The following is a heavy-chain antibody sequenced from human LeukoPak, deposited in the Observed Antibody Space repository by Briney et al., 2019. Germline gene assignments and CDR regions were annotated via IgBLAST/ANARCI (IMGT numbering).Heavy chain of an antibody. Sequence: GGSLRLSCAASGFTFSSQWMSWVRQAPGKGLEWVANIKQDGSEKYYVDSVKGRYTISRDHAKHSLYLEMTSMRAEDTAVYYCARAASCYYSSGYYYGYFDLWGRGARAPVS. V-gene: IGHV3-7*04. CDR2: IKQDGSEK. D-gene: IGHD3-22*01. CDR3: ARAASCYYSSGYYYGYFDL. CDR1: GFTFSSQW. J-gene: IGHJ2*01.